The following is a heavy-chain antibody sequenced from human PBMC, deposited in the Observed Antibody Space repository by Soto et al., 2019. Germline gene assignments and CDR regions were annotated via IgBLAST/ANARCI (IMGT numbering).Heavy chain of an antibody. CDR1: GFTFSSYG. Sequence: QVQLVESGGGVVQPGRSLRLSCAASGFTFSSYGMHWVRQAPGKGLEWVAVIWYDGSNKYYADSVKGRFTISRDNSKNTLYLQMNSLRAEDTAVYYGARGEDIVVVVAAKPAADAFDIWGQGTMVTVSS. D-gene: IGHD2-15*01. CDR2: IWYDGSNK. CDR3: ARGEDIVVVVAAKPAADAFDI. J-gene: IGHJ3*02. V-gene: IGHV3-33*01.